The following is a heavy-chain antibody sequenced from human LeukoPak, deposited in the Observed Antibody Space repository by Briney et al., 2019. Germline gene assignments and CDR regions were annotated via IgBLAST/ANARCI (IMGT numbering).Heavy chain of an antibody. CDR3: ARSPSGSYFPTGY. Sequence: ASVKVSCKASGGTFSSYAISWVRQAPGQGLEWMGGIIPIFGTANYAQKFQGRVTITADESTNTAYMELSSLRSEDTAVYYCARSPSGSYFPTGYWGQGTLVTVSS. J-gene: IGHJ4*02. CDR1: GGTFSSYA. CDR2: IIPIFGTA. V-gene: IGHV1-69*13. D-gene: IGHD1-26*01.